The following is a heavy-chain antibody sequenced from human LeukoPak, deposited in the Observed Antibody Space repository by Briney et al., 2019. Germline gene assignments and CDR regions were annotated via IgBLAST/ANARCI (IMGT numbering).Heavy chain of an antibody. V-gene: IGHV3-30*09. D-gene: IGHD3-10*01. CDR3: AREVGDSGDC. J-gene: IGHJ4*02. CDR2: ISYDGSNK. Sequence: GGSLRLSCAASGFTFSSYAMHWVRQAPGKGLEWVAVISYDGSNKYYADSVKGRFAISRDNSKNTLYLQMNSLRAEDTAVYYCAREVGDSGDCWGQGTLVTVSS. CDR1: GFTFSSYA.